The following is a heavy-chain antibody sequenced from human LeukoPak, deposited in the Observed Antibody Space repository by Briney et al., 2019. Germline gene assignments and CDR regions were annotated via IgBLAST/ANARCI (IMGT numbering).Heavy chain of an antibody. Sequence: SETLSLTCTVSGGSISSGSYYWSWIRQPAGKGLEWIGRIFTSGSTSYNPSLKSRVTVSLDTSKNQFSLKLSSVTAADTAVYYCARHRLLAAAFEAFDIWGQGTMVTVSS. CDR1: GGSISSGSYY. CDR2: IFTSGST. V-gene: IGHV4-61*02. J-gene: IGHJ3*02. CDR3: ARHRLLAAAFEAFDI. D-gene: IGHD6-13*01.